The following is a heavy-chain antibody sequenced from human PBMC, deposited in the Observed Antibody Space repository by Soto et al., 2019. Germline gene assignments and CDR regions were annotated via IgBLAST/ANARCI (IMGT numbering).Heavy chain of an antibody. V-gene: IGHV4-34*01. CDR3: ARVGGHKTVNWFDP. J-gene: IGHJ5*02. CDR2: INHSGST. Sequence: SETLSLTCAVYGGSFSGYYWSWIRQPPGKGLEWIGEINHSGSTNYNPSLKSRVTISVDTSKNQFSLKLSSVTAADTAVYYCARVGGHKTVNWFDPWGQGTLVTVSS. CDR1: GGSFSGYY. D-gene: IGHD1-26*01.